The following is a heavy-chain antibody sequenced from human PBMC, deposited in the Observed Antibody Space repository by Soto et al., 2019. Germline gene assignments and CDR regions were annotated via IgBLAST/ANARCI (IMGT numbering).Heavy chain of an antibody. D-gene: IGHD3-3*01. CDR2: ISYDGSNK. Sequence: GGSLRLSCAASGFTFSSYGMHWVRQAPGKGLEWVAVISYDGSNKYYADSVKGRFTISRDNSKNTLYLQMNSLRAEDTAVYYCAKDIWRAALIYYYGMDVWGQGTTVTVSS. V-gene: IGHV3-30*18. CDR1: GFTFSSYG. CDR3: AKDIWRAALIYYYGMDV. J-gene: IGHJ6*02.